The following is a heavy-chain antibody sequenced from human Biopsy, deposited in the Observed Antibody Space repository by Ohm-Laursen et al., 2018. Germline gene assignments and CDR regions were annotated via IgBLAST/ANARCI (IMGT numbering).Heavy chain of an antibody. CDR1: GGPIDSYY. J-gene: IGHJ2*01. D-gene: IGHD5-24*01. Sequence: SETLSLTCTVSGGPIDSYYWSWIRQPPGKALEGIGYIYFTGRTSYNPSLKSRVTMSVNTSKKQFSLSLSSVTAADTAVYYCASAGYNPDWNFDLWGRGTRVTVSS. CDR3: ASAGYNPDWNFDL. V-gene: IGHV4-59*12. CDR2: IYFTGRT.